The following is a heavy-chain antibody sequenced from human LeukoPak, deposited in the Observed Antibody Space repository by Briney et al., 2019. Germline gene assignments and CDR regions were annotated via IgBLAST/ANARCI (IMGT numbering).Heavy chain of an antibody. V-gene: IGHV3-23*01. Sequence: GGSLRLSCAASGFTFSSYAMSWVRQAPGKGLEWVSAISGSGGSTYYADSVKRRFTISRDNSKNTLYLQMSSLSAEDTALYYGAKDFPGAEYFDYWGQGTLVTVSS. CDR1: GFTFSSYA. J-gene: IGHJ4*02. CDR2: ISGSGGST. CDR3: AKDFPGAEYFDY. D-gene: IGHD2/OR15-2a*01.